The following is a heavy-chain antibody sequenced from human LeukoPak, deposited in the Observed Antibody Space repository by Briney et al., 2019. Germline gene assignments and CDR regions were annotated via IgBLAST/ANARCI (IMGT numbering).Heavy chain of an antibody. CDR1: GFTFDDYT. Sequence: GGSLRLSCAASGFTFDDYTMHWVRQAPGKGLEWVSLISWDGDSTYYADSVKGRFTISRDNSKNSLYLQMNSLRTEDTALYYCAKDIGVGSCNGCLFDYWGQGTLVTVSS. J-gene: IGHJ4*02. CDR2: ISWDGDST. CDR3: AKDIGVGSCNGCLFDY. D-gene: IGHD2-15*01. V-gene: IGHV3-43*01.